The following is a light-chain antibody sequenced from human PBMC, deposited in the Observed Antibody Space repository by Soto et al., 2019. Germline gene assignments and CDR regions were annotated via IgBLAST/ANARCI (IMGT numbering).Light chain of an antibody. J-gene: IGKJ1*01. CDR1: QSVSSN. CDR2: GAS. CDR3: RQYNRLWT. V-gene: IGKV3-15*01. Sequence: EIVMTQSPATLSVSPGERATLSCRASQSVSSNLAWYQQKPGQAPRLLIYGASTRATGIPARFSGSGSGTEFTLTISSLQSEDSAVYYCRQYNRLWTFGQGTKVEIK.